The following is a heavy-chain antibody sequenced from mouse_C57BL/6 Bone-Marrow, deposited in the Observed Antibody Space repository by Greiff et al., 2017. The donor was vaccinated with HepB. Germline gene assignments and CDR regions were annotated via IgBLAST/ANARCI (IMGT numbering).Heavy chain of an antibody. J-gene: IGHJ2*01. CDR2: IHPNSGST. D-gene: IGHD1-1*01. Sequence: QVQLQQPGAELVKPGASVKLSCKASGYTFTSYWMHWVKQRPGQGLEWIGMIHPNSGSTNYNEKFKSKATLTVDKSSSTAYMQLSSLTSEDSAVYYCARVTTVVATDYWGQVTTLTVSS. V-gene: IGHV1-64*01. CDR3: ARVTTVVATDY. CDR1: GYTFTSYW.